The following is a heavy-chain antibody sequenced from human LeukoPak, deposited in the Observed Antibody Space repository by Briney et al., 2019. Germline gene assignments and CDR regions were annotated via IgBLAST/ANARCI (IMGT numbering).Heavy chain of an antibody. D-gene: IGHD5-12*01. CDR3: ARDRSSGYESPFDY. V-gene: IGHV3-7*01. CDR2: IKQDGSEK. Sequence: GGSLRLSCAASGLTFSDYWMSWVRQAPGKGLEWVANIKQDGSEKYYVDSVKGRFTISRDNAKNSLYLRMNSLRAEDTAVYYCARDRSSGYESPFDYWGQGTLVTVSS. J-gene: IGHJ4*02. CDR1: GLTFSDYW.